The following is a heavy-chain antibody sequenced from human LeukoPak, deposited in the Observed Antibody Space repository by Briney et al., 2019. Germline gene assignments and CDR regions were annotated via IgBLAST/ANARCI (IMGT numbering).Heavy chain of an antibody. CDR1: GGSISSGDYY. CDR3: ARDRFWSGYTYFDY. CDR2: IYYSGST. Sequence: SQTLSLTRTVSGGSISSGDYYWSWIRQPPGKGLEWIGYIYYSGSTYYNPSLKSRVTISVDTSKNQFSLKLSSVTAADTAVYYCARDRFWSGYTYFDYWGQGTLVTVSS. J-gene: IGHJ4*02. V-gene: IGHV4-30-4*08. D-gene: IGHD3-3*01.